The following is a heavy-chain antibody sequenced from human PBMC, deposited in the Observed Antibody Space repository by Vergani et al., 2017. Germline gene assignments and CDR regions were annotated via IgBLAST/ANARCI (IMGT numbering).Heavy chain of an antibody. CDR2: INHSGST. D-gene: IGHD6-19*01. CDR1: GGSFSGYY. CDR3: ARGRVAVAGKGFDP. J-gene: IGHJ5*02. Sequence: QVQLQQWGAGLLKPSETLSLTCAVYGGSFSGYYWSWIRQPPGKGREWIGEINHSGSTNYNPSLKSRVTISVDTSKNQFSLKLSAVTAADTAVYYCARGRVAVAGKGFDPWGQGTLVTVSS. V-gene: IGHV4-34*01.